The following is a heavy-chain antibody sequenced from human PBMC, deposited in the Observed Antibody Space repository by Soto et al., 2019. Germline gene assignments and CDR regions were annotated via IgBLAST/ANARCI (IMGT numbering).Heavy chain of an antibody. CDR1: GVSVNSGSYY. CDR2: IYYSGST. Sequence: SETVSLTCTVSGVSVNSGSYYWSWIRQPPGKGLEWIGYIYYSGSTNYNPSLKSRVTISVDTSKNQFSLKLSSVTPADTAVYYCARDLILGTYFYERYFDYWGQGTLVTVSS. D-gene: IGHD3-22*01. V-gene: IGHV4-61*01. J-gene: IGHJ4*02. CDR3: ARDLILGTYFYERYFDY.